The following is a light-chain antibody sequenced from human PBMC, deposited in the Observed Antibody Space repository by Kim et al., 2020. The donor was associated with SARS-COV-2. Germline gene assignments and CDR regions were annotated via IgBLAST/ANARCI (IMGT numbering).Light chain of an antibody. V-gene: IGKV1-33*01. CDR2: DAS. CDR3: QQYDNLLGT. Sequence: DIQMTQSPSSLSASVGDRVTITCQASQDISNYLNWYQHKPGKAPKLLIYDASYLQTGVPSRFGGSRSGTDFTFTISSLQPEDIATYYCQQYDNLLGTFGGGTKLEI. CDR1: QDISNY. J-gene: IGKJ4*01.